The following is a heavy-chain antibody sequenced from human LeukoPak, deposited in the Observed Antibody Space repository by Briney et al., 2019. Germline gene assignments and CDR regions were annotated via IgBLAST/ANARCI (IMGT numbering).Heavy chain of an antibody. V-gene: IGHV3-30*18. J-gene: IGHJ6*02. CDR2: ISYDGSNK. CDR3: AKGQSEWELLGYGMDV. CDR1: GFTFSSYW. Sequence: GGSLRLSCAASGFTFSSYWMSWVRQAPGKGLEWVAVISYDGSNKYYADSVKGRFTISRDNSKNTLYLQMNSLRAEDTAVYYCAKGQSEWELLGYGMDVWGQGTTVTVSS. D-gene: IGHD1-26*01.